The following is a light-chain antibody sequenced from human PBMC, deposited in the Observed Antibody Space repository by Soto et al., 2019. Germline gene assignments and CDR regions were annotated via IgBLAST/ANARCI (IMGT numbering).Light chain of an antibody. J-gene: IGKJ3*01. V-gene: IGKV1-13*02. CDR2: DAS. CDR3: QQFNSYPRT. CDR1: QGINSA. Sequence: AIQLTQSPSSLSASVGDRVTITCRASQGINSALAWYQQKPGKAPKLLIYDASSLESGVPSRFSGSGSGTDFTLTISSLQPEDFAPYYCQQFNSYPRTFGPGTKVDIK.